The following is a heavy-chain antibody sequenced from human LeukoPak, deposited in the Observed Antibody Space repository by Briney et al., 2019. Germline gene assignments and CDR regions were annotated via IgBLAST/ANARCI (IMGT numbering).Heavy chain of an antibody. CDR1: GASISSYY. CDR3: AKGGVASAFDI. D-gene: IGHD2-15*01. CDR2: VYYRGST. V-gene: IGHV4-59*01. Sequence: SETLSLTCTVSGASISSYYWSWIRQPPGTGLEWIGYVYYRGSTNYNPSLKSRLTISVDTSKNQFSLKLSSVTAADTAVYYCAKGGVASAFDIWGQGTMVTVSS. J-gene: IGHJ3*02.